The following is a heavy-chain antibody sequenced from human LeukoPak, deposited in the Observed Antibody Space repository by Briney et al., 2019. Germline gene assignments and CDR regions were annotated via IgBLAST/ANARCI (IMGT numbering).Heavy chain of an antibody. Sequence: ASVKVSCKVSGHTLSELTMHWVRQAPGKGLEWMGGFDPENDERIYARKFRGRFTMTEDTSTDTAYMELSSLRSEDTAVCATEMTSVVPDYWGQGTLVTVSS. D-gene: IGHD4-11*01. CDR1: GHTLSELT. V-gene: IGHV1-24*01. CDR3: EMTSVVPDY. CDR2: FDPENDER. J-gene: IGHJ4*02.